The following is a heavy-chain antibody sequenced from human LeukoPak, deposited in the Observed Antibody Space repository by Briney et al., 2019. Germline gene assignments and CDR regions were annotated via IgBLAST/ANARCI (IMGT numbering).Heavy chain of an antibody. J-gene: IGHJ3*02. CDR1: GFSLSTSGMC. CDR3: ARSKDIVVAPDAFDI. CDR2: IDWDDDK. Sequence: SGPALVKPTQTLTLTCTFSGFSLSTSGMCVSWIRQPRGKALEWLARIDWDDDKYYSTSLKTRLTISKDTSKNRVVLTMANMDPVDTATYYCARSKDIVVAPDAFDIWGQGTMVTVSS. D-gene: IGHD2-2*01. V-gene: IGHV2-70*11.